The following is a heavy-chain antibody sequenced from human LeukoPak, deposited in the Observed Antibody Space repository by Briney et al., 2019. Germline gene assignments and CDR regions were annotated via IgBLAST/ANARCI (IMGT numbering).Heavy chain of an antibody. V-gene: IGHV1-46*01. CDR2: INPSGDDT. CDR3: ARHDLGGTSPFDY. Sequence: ASVKDSCKTSGYTSTNYYMHWVRQAPGQGLEWMGIINPSGDDTTYPQKFQGRVTMTRDTSTSTVYMELRSLRSYDTAVYYCARHDLGGTSPFDYWGQGTLVTVSS. CDR1: GYTSTNYY. J-gene: IGHJ4*02. D-gene: IGHD4-23*01.